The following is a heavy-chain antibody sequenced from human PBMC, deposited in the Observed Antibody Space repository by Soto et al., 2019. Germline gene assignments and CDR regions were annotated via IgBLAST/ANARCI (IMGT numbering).Heavy chain of an antibody. CDR1: GFTFSTYS. CDR3: ARDLRLPDY. D-gene: IGHD4-17*01. CDR2: ISSTGETT. J-gene: IGHJ4*02. Sequence: EVQLVESGGGLVPPGGSLRLSCAASGFTFSTYSMNWVRQAPGKGLEWVSFISSTGETTYYADSVKGRLTISRDNAKHSPFLPMNSLTAEDTTVYYCARDLRLPDYWGQGTLVTVSS. V-gene: IGHV3-48*01.